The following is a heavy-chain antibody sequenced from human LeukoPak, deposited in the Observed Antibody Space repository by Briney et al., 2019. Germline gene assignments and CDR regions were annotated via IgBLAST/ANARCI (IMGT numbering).Heavy chain of an antibody. J-gene: IGHJ4*02. CDR1: GGSISSYY. Sequence: SATLSLTCTVSGGSISSYYWSWIRQPPGKGLEWIGYIYYSGSTNYNPSLKSRVTISVDTSKNQFSLKLSSVTAADTAVYYCAREPHFDYWGQGTLVTVSS. CDR3: AREPHFDY. CDR2: IYYSGST. V-gene: IGHV4-59*01.